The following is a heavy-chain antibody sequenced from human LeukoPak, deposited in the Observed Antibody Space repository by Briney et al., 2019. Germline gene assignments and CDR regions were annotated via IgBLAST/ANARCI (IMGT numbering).Heavy chain of an antibody. J-gene: IGHJ4*02. CDR3: ARGDHYYDSRAFDY. D-gene: IGHD3-22*01. CDR2: IIPILGIA. V-gene: IGHV1-69*04. CDR1: GGTFSSYA. Sequence: SVKVSCKASGGTFSSYAISWVRQAPGQGLEWMGRIIPILGIANYAQKFQGRVTVTADKSTSTAYMELSSLRSEDTAVYYCARGDHYYDSRAFDYWGQGTLVTVSS.